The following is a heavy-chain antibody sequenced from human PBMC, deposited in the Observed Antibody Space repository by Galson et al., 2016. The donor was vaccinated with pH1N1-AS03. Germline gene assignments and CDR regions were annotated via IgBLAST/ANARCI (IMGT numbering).Heavy chain of an antibody. D-gene: IGHD3-10*01. Sequence: SLRLSCAASGFTFSSYEMNWVRQAPGKGLEWVSYISNSGSNIYYADSVKGRFTISRDNAKNSLYLQMNSLRAEDTAGYYCAIRRNPLGVHRYYYMDVWGKGPTVTVSS. V-gene: IGHV3-48*03. J-gene: IGHJ6*03. CDR2: ISNSGSNI. CDR1: GFTFSSYE. CDR3: AIRRNPLGVHRYYYMDV.